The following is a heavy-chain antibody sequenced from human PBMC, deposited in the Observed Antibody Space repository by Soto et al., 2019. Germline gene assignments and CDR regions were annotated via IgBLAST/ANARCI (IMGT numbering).Heavy chain of an antibody. CDR3: ARGRSFGVVILAFDI. V-gene: IGHV1-8*02. CDR1: GGTFSSYA. D-gene: IGHD3-3*02. CDR2: MNPNSGNT. J-gene: IGHJ3*02. Sequence: GASVKVSCKASGGTFSSYAINWVRQATGQGIELMGWMNPNSGNTGYAQKFQGRVTMTRNTSISTAYMELSSLRSEDTAVYYCARGRSFGVVILAFDIWGQGTMVTVSS.